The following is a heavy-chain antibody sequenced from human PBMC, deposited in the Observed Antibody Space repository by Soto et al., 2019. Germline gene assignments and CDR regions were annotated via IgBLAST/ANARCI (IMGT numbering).Heavy chain of an antibody. Sequence: QVQLVQSGAEVKKPGSSVKVSCKASGGTFSSYAISWVRQAPGQGLEWMGGIIPIFGTANYAQKFQGRVTMTTDESTSAAYRELSSLRCEDTAVYYCASQFMHTGALGHFAFAYWGQGTLVTVSS. CDR1: GGTFSSYA. CDR3: ASQFMHTGALGHFAFAY. D-gene: IGHD2-21*01. CDR2: IIPIFGTA. J-gene: IGHJ4*02. V-gene: IGHV1-69*05.